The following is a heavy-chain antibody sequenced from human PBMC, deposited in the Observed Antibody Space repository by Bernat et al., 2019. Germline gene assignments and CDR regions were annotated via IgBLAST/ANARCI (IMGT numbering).Heavy chain of an antibody. Sequence: QVQLQQWGAGLLKPSETLSLTCAVYGGSFSGYYWSWIRQPPGKGLEWIGEINHSGSTNYNPSLKSRVTISVDTSKNQFSLKLSSVTAADTAVYYCAKVDIVVVPAAEPPGSDYYYGMDVWGQGTTVTVSS. J-gene: IGHJ6*02. CDR2: INHSGST. V-gene: IGHV4-34*01. CDR3: AKVDIVVVPAAEPPGSDYYYGMDV. CDR1: GGSFSGYY. D-gene: IGHD2-2*01.